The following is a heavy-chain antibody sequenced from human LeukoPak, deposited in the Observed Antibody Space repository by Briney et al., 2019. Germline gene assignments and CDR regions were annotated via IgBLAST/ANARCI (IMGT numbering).Heavy chain of an antibody. CDR3: ARDRLAGSQLGIFDY. V-gene: IGHV1-18*01. CDR1: GYTFTTYG. CDR2: ISPYNGDT. D-gene: IGHD7-27*01. J-gene: IGHJ4*02. Sequence: ASVKVSCKVSGYTFTTYGIGWVRQAPGQGLQWMGWISPYNGDTNSAQNFQDRITMTTETSTSTAYMELKSLRSDDTAVYYCARDRLAGSQLGIFDYWGQGILVTVSS.